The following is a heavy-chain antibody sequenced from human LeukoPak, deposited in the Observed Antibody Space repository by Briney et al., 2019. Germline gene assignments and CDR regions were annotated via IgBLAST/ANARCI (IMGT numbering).Heavy chain of an antibody. CDR3: ARVRRYCSSTSCYWPAFDI. Sequence: SSETLSLTCAVHGGSFSGYYWSWIRQPPGKGLEWIGEINHSGSTNYNPSLKSRVTISVDTSKKQFSLKLSSVPAADTAVYYCARVRRYCSSTSCYWPAFDIWGQGTMVTVSS. CDR1: GGSFSGYY. V-gene: IGHV4-34*01. D-gene: IGHD2-2*01. CDR2: INHSGST. J-gene: IGHJ3*02.